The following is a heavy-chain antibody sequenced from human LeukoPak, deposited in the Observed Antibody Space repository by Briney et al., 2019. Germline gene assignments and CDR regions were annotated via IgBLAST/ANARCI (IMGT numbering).Heavy chain of an antibody. CDR2: INHSGST. CDR3: ARGLSGSGSYYLFPYCGMDV. CDR1: GGSFSGYY. V-gene: IGHV4-34*01. D-gene: IGHD3-10*01. Sequence: SETLSLTCGVYGGSFSGYYWSWIRQPPGKGLEWIGEINHSGSTNYNPSLKSRVTISVDTSKNQFSLKLSSVTAADTAVYYCARGLSGSGSYYLFPYCGMDVWGQGTTVTVSS. J-gene: IGHJ6*02.